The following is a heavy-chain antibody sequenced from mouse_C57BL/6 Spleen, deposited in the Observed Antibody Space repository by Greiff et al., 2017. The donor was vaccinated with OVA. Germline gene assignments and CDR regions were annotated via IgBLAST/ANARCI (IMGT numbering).Heavy chain of an antibody. Sequence: EVHLVESGGGLVQPGGSMKLSCAASGFTFSDAWMDCVRQSPEKGLEWVAEIRNKANNHATYYAVSVKGRFTISRDDSKGSVYLQVNSLRAEDTGMDYCTRLGFPYYGSKDAMDYWGQGTSVTVSS. CDR3: TRLGFPYYGSKDAMDY. CDR2: IRNKANNHAT. CDR1: GFTFSDAW. D-gene: IGHD1-1*01. V-gene: IGHV6-6*01. J-gene: IGHJ4*01.